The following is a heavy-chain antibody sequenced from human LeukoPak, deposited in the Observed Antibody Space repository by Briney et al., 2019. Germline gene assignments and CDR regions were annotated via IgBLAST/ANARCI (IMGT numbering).Heavy chain of an antibody. Sequence: ASVKVSCKASGYSFTTYHMHWVRQAPGQGLEWMGLINPTGTGTNYAQKFRGRVTLTRDTSTTTVYMELSSLRSEDTAVYYCAREESGGYFDYWGQGTPVTVSS. CDR2: INPTGTGT. V-gene: IGHV1-46*01. CDR1: GYSFTTYH. J-gene: IGHJ4*02. CDR3: AREESGGYFDY. D-gene: IGHD2-8*02.